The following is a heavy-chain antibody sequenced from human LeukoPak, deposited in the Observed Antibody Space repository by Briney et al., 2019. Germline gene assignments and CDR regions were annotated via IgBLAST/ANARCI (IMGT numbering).Heavy chain of an antibody. CDR3: ARRTVYARGATMVRCRRCFDI. CDR2: IYYSGST. D-gene: IGHD3-10*01. J-gene: IGHJ3*02. Sequence: PSETLSLTCTVSGDSISSSSYYWGWIRQPPGKGLEWIGSIYYSGSTYYNPSLKSRVTISADTSKNQFSLKLSSVTAADTAVYYCARRTVYARGATMVRCRRCFDIWGQGTMVTVSS. CDR1: GDSISSSSYY. V-gene: IGHV4-39*07.